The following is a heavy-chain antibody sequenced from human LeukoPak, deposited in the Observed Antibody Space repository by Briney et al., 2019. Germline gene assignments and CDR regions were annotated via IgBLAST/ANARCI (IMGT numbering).Heavy chain of an antibody. CDR1: GGYLRSYY. CDR2: ISSSGSTI. CDR3: ARDQGYFYWLFIFDY. V-gene: IGHV3-11*01. J-gene: IGHJ4*02. D-gene: IGHD3-9*01. Sequence: LTCTVSGGYLRSYYWSWIRQPPGKGLEWVSYISSSGSTIYYADSVKGRVTISRDNAKNSLYLQMNSLRAEDTAVYYCARDQGYFYWLFIFDYWGQGTLVTVSS.